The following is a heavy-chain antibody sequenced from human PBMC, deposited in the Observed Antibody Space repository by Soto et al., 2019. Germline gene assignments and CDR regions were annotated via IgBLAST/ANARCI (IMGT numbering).Heavy chain of an antibody. V-gene: IGHV1-46*01. CDR3: ASLNSGSYGFDYYYGMDV. CDR2: INPSGGST. J-gene: IGHJ6*02. D-gene: IGHD1-26*01. Sequence: ASVKVSCKASGYTFTSYYMHWVRQAPGQGLEWMGIINPSGGSTSYAQKFQGRVTMTRVTSTSTVYMELSSLISEDTAVYYCASLNSGSYGFDYYYGMDVWGQGTTVTVSS. CDR1: GYTFTSYY.